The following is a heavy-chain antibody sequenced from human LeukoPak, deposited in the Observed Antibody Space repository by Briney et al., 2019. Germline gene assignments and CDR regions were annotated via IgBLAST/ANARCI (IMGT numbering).Heavy chain of an antibody. CDR3: ARVEGYSYGYTRNFDY. CDR2: INWNGGST. J-gene: IGHJ4*02. V-gene: IGHV3-20*04. D-gene: IGHD5-18*01. Sequence: GGSLRLSCAASGFTFSSYWMSWVRQAPGKGLEWVSGINWNGGSTGYADSVKGRFTISRDNAKNSLYLQMNSLRAEDTALYYCARVEGYSYGYTRNFDYRGQGTLVTVSS. CDR1: GFTFSSYW.